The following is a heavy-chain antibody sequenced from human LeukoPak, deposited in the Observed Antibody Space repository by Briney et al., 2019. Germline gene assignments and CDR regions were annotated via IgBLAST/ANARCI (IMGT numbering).Heavy chain of an antibody. CDR2: ISSSGSSI. J-gene: IGHJ4*02. D-gene: IGHD6-13*01. CDR3: AREHGYSSSWYVDY. V-gene: IGHV3-11*04. CDR1: GFTFSDYY. Sequence: GSLRLSCAASGFTFSDYYMSWIRQAPGKGLEWVSYISSSGSSIYYADSVKGRFTISRDNAKNSLYLQMNSLRAEDTAVYYCAREHGYSSSWYVDYWGQGTLVTVSS.